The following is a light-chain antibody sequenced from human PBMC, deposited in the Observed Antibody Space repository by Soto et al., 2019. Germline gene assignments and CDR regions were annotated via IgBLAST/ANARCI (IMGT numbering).Light chain of an antibody. V-gene: IGKV1-27*01. CDR1: QGIRNF. CDR3: QKYSSVPV. Sequence: DIPMTQSPTSLSASVGHRVTITCRASQGIRNFVAWYQQKPGKAPKLLIYAASTLQSGVPSRFSGSGSGTDFTLTINSLQPEDVATYSCQKYSSVPVFGPGTKVEIK. J-gene: IGKJ3*01. CDR2: AAS.